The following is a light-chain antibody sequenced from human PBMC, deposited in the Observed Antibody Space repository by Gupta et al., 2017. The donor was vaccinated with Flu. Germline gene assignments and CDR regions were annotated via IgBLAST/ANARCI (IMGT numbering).Light chain of an antibody. Sequence: QSALTQPRSVSGSPGQSVTISCTGTSSDVGVYNYVSWCQQHPGKAPKLMIYDVSKRPSGVPDRFSGSKSGNTASLTISGLQAEDEADYYCCSYAGSYTVLFGGGTKLTVL. V-gene: IGLV2-11*01. CDR1: SSDVGVYNY. J-gene: IGLJ2*01. CDR2: DVS. CDR3: CSYAGSYTVL.